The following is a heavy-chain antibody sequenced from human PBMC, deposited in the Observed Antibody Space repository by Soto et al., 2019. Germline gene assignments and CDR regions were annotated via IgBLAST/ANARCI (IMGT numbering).Heavy chain of an antibody. Sequence: GGSLRLSCAASGFTFSSYSMNWVRQAPGKGLEWVSYISSSSSTIYYADSVKGRFTISRDNAKNSLYLQMNSLRAEDTAVYYCARGPQDYSLSYYYYMDVWGKGTTVTVSS. D-gene: IGHD4-4*01. J-gene: IGHJ6*03. CDR2: ISSSSSTI. CDR3: ARGPQDYSLSYYYYMDV. CDR1: GFTFSSYS. V-gene: IGHV3-48*01.